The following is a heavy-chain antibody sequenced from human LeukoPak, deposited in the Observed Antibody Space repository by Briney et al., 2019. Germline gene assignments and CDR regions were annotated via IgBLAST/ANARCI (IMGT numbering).Heavy chain of an antibody. J-gene: IGHJ4*02. V-gene: IGHV4-59*12. D-gene: IGHD4-11*01. CDR1: GGSISSYY. CDR2: IYYSGST. Sequence: PSETLSLTCTVSGGSISSYYWSWIRQPPGKGLEWIGYIYYSGSTYNNPSLKSRVTISVDTSKNQFSLKLSSVTAADTAVYYRAREVMTTVTLDYWGQGTLVTVSS. CDR3: AREVMTTVTLDY.